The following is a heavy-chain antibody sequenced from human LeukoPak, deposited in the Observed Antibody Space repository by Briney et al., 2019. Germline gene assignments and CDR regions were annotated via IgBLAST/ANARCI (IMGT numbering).Heavy chain of an antibody. Sequence: PGGSLRLSCAASGFTFSSYSMNWVRQAPGKGLEWVSSISSSSSYIYYADSVKGRFTISRDNAKNTLYLQMNSLRAEDTAVYYCARDPAYCGGDCLDYWGQGTLVTVSS. CDR3: ARDPAYCGGDCLDY. CDR2: ISSSSSYI. CDR1: GFTFSSYS. J-gene: IGHJ4*02. V-gene: IGHV3-21*01. D-gene: IGHD2-21*02.